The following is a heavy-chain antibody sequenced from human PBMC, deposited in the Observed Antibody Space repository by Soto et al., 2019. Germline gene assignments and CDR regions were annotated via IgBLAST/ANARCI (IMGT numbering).Heavy chain of an antibody. J-gene: IGHJ5*02. D-gene: IGHD2-15*01. CDR3: GRDLKEYCGDGKCNWFAP. CDR1: GASITTYY. V-gene: IGHV4-59*01. Sequence: LSETLSLTCTVSGASITTYYWSWIRQPPGKGLEWIGYISYSGSTDYNPSLKSRVTISFDASKNQISLQVRSATAADAAVYYCGRDLKEYCGDGKCNWFAPWGQGTRVTVSS. CDR2: ISYSGST.